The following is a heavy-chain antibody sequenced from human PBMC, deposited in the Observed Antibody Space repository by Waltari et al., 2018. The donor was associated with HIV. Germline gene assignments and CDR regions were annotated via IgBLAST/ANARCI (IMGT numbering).Heavy chain of an antibody. CDR2: ISYNGRKQ. V-gene: IGHV3-30*03. Sequence: QVQVVESGGGVVQPGRSLRLSCAASGFTFSSYGMHWVRQAPGKGLECVALISYNGRKQYEADSVKGRFIISRDNSKNTLYLQMNSLRTEDTAVYYCATSYYYDSSGYWAPPDYWGQGTLVTVSS. D-gene: IGHD3-22*01. J-gene: IGHJ4*02. CDR1: GFTFSSYG. CDR3: ATSYYYDSSGYWAPPDY.